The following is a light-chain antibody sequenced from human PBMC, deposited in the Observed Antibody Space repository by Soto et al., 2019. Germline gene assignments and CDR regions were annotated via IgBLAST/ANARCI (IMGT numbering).Light chain of an antibody. CDR2: AAS. Sequence: DIQMTQSPSSLSASVGDRVTITCRASQGISTYLNWYQQKPGKAPKLLIYAASGLQSGVPSRFSGSGSETDFTLTISSLQPEDFATYSCQHSTTWTFGQGTKVDIK. CDR3: QHSTTWT. CDR1: QGISTY. V-gene: IGKV1-39*01. J-gene: IGKJ1*01.